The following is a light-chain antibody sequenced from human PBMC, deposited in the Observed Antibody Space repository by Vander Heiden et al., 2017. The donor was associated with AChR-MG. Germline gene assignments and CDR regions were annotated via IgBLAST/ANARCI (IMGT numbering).Light chain of an antibody. V-gene: IGKV3-15*01. CDR2: GAS. CDR1: QSVSSD. J-gene: IGKJ3*01. Sequence: EILMTQSPATLSVSPGERATLSCSASQSVSSDLTWDQQKPGKAPRLLIYGASTRATGIPARFSGSGSGTEFTLTISSLQSEDFAVYYCQQYNNWPFTFGHGTKVDIK. CDR3: QQYNNWPFT.